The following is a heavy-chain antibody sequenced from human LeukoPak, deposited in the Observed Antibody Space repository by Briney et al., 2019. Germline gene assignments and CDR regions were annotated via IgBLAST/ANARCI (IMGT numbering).Heavy chain of an antibody. D-gene: IGHD3-22*01. J-gene: IGHJ4*02. CDR1: GGSISSSSYY. V-gene: IGHV4-39*01. Sequence: SETLSLTCTVSGGSISSSSYYWGWIRRPPGKGLEWIGSIYYSGSTYYNPSLKIRVTISVDTSKNQFSLNLSSVTAADTAVYYCARLYYDSSGYYQICYFDYWGQGTLVTVSS. CDR2: IYYSGST. CDR3: ARLYYDSSGYYQICYFDY.